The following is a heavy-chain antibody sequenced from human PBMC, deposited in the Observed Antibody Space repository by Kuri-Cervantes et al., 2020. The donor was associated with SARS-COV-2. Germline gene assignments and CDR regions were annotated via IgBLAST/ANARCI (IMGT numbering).Heavy chain of an antibody. Sequence: ASVNVSFKVSGYTLTELSMHWVRQAPGKGLEWMGGFDPEDGETIYAQKFQGRVTMTRITSISTAYMELSSLRFEDAAVYYCATTSLFYDSSGYGWFDPWGQGTLVTVSS. V-gene: IGHV1-24*01. J-gene: IGHJ5*02. CDR3: ATTSLFYDSSGYGWFDP. D-gene: IGHD3-22*01. CDR1: GYTLTELS. CDR2: FDPEDGET.